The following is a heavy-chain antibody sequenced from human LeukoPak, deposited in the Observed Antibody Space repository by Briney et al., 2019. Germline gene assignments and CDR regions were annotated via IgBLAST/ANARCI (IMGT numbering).Heavy chain of an antibody. V-gene: IGHV5-51*01. Sequence: GESLKISCKASGYDFTTYWIGWVRQVPGQGLEWMGIIYPGDSDTRNSPSFQGQVTISADKSISTVYLQWSSLKASDTAMYYCARDGPVPATADAFVIWGQGTMVTVSS. D-gene: IGHD2-2*01. CDR1: GYDFTTYW. CDR2: IYPGDSDT. CDR3: ARDGPVPATADAFVI. J-gene: IGHJ3*02.